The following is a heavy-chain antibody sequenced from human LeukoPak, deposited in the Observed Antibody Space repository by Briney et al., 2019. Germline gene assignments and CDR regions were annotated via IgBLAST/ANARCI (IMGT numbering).Heavy chain of an antibody. CDR1: GFTLGDYA. D-gene: IGHD6-13*01. CDR2: ISDSGGST. J-gene: IGHJ4*02. Sequence: GSLRLSCAASGFTLGDYAMTWFRQAPGKGLQWVSLISDSGGSTYYADSVKGRFTVSRDNSKATLYLQMNSLRADDTAVYFCAKRGSSWSYFDYWGQGTLVTVSS. CDR3: AKRGSSWSYFDY. V-gene: IGHV3-23*01.